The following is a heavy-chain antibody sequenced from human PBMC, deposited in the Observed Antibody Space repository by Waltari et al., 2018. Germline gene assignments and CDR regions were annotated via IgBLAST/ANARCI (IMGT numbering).Heavy chain of an antibody. CDR3: IASGDHFDY. V-gene: IGHV3-9*03. D-gene: IGHD4-17*01. CDR1: GFTFDDYA. J-gene: IGHJ4*02. Sequence: EVQLVESGGGLVQPGRSLRLSCAASGFTFDDYAMHWVRQAPGKGLEWVSGISWNSGSIGYADSVKGRFTISRDNAKNSLYLQMNSLRAEDMALYYCIASGDHFDYWGQGTLVTVSS. CDR2: ISWNSGSI.